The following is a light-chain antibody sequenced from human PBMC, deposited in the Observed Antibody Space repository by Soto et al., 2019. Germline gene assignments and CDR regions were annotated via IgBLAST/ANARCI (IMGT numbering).Light chain of an antibody. CDR2: AAS. CDR1: QSISSY. J-gene: IGKJ1*01. CDR3: QQSYSNTQT. V-gene: IGKV1-39*01. Sequence: QMTQSPSSLSAKIRDRVNTTCRASQSISSYLNWYQQKPGKAPKLLIYAASSLQSGVPSRFSGSGSGTDFTLTISSLQPEDFATYYCQQSYSNTQTFGQGAKVDI.